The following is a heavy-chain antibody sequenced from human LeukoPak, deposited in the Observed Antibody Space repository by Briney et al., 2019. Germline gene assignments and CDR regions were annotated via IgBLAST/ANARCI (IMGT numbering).Heavy chain of an antibody. Sequence: GGSLRLSCAASGFTFSGYGMHWVRQAPGKGLEWVAVISYDGSHKYYADSVKGRFTISRDSSKNTLYLQMNSLRAEDTAVYYCAKDSCGGNCYSFDYWGQGTLVTVSS. V-gene: IGHV3-30*18. CDR3: AKDSCGGNCYSFDY. D-gene: IGHD2-21*02. CDR1: GFTFSGYG. CDR2: ISYDGSHK. J-gene: IGHJ4*02.